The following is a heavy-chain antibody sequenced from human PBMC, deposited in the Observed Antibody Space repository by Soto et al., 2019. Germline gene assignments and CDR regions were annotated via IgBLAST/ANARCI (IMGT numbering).Heavy chain of an antibody. V-gene: IGHV3-33*01. D-gene: IGHD1-7*01. CDR2: IWYDGSNK. CDR3: ARELQTGTSY. Sequence: QVQLVESGGGVVQPGRSLRLSCAASGFTFSSYGMHWVRQAPGKGPEWVAVIWYDGSNKYYADSVKGRFTISRDNSKNTLYLQMNSLRAEDTAVYYCARELQTGTSYWGQGTLVTVSS. J-gene: IGHJ4*02. CDR1: GFTFSSYG.